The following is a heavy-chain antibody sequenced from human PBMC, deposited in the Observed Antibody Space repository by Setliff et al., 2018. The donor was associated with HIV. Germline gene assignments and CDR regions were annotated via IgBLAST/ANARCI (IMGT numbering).Heavy chain of an antibody. CDR3: ARSPGYYWSLDY. V-gene: IGHV2-70*11. CDR1: GGSISSGGLY. D-gene: IGHD1-1*01. CDR2: IHWDDDK. Sequence: PLSLTCTVSGGSISSGGLYWNWIRQYPGKALEWLARIHWDDDKYYSSSLKTRLTISKDTSKNQVVLTLTNLDPVDTATYYCARSPGYYWSLDYWGQGTLVTVSS. J-gene: IGHJ4*02.